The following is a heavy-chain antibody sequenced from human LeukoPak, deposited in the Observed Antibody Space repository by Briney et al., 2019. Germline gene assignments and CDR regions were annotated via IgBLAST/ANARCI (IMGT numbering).Heavy chain of an antibody. V-gene: IGHV3-30-3*01. CDR2: ISYDGSNK. CDR3: AKAGKPQVSYIVVVTAIGY. CDR1: GFTFSSYA. Sequence: GRSLRLSCAASGFTFSSYAMHWVRQAPGKGLEWVAVISYDGSNKYYADSVKGRFTISRDNSKNTLYLQMNSLRAEDTAVYYCAKAGKPQVSYIVVVTAIGYWGQGTLVTVSS. J-gene: IGHJ4*02. D-gene: IGHD2-21*02.